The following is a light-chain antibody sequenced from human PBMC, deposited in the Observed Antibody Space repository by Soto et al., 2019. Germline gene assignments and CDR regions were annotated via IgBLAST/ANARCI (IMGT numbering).Light chain of an antibody. V-gene: IGKV3-20*01. CDR3: QQYGSSGT. Sequence: EIVLTHSPATLPFSPGEIATLSFRASQSISGNLAWYQQKPGQAPRLLIYGASNRATGIPDRFSGSGSGTDFTLTISRLEPEDFAVYYCQQYGSSGTFGQGTKVDIK. J-gene: IGKJ1*01. CDR1: QSISGN. CDR2: GAS.